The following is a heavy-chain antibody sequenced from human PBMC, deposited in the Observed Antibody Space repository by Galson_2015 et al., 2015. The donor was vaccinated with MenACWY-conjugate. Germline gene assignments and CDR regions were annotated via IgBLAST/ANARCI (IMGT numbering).Heavy chain of an antibody. Sequence: SVKVACKASGYTFAFYDMSWGRQTTGHGLESLGWMNPNSGNTGYAQKFQGGVTMTRTPSITTAYMELSSLSSEDTAVSFCARVAGGRFDLWGQGTLVTVSS. V-gene: IGHV1-8*01. CDR1: GYTFAFYD. CDR2: MNPNSGNT. J-gene: IGHJ4*02. CDR3: ARVAGGRFDL. D-gene: IGHD3-16*01.